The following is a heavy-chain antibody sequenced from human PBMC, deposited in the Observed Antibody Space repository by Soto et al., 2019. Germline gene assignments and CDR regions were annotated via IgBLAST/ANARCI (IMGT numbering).Heavy chain of an antibody. CDR3: ARIVYGIRGYIRHFGY. Sequence: KLQGRLTITRDTSASTAYRELSSLRSEDTAVYYCARIVYGIRGYIRHFGYWGQGTLVTVSS. D-gene: IGHD3-22*01. J-gene: IGHJ4*02. V-gene: IGHV1-3*01.